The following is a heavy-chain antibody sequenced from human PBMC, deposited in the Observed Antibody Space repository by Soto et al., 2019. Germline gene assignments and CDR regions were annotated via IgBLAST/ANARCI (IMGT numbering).Heavy chain of an antibody. CDR2: ISYDGSNK. Sequence: PGGSLRLSCAASGFTFSSYGMHCVRQAPGKGLEWVAVISYDGSNKYYADSVKGRFTISRDNSKNTLYLQMNSLRAEDTAVYYCAKDGSLQQYYFDYWGQGTLVTVSS. V-gene: IGHV3-30*18. CDR3: AKDGSLQQYYFDY. J-gene: IGHJ4*02. D-gene: IGHD4-4*01. CDR1: GFTFSSYG.